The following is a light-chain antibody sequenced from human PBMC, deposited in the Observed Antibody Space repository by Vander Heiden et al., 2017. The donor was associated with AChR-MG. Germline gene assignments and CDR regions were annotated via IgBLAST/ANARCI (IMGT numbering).Light chain of an antibody. CDR1: QSVSSN. J-gene: IGKJ2*01. CDR3: QQYNSWPRT. CDR2: GAS. V-gene: IGKV3-15*01. Sequence: EVVMTQSPVTLSVSPGERATLSCRASQSVSSNLAWYQQKPGQPPRLLIYGASTRATDIPARFSGSGSGTEFTLTISSLQSEDFAVYYCQQYNSWPRTFGQGTKLEIK.